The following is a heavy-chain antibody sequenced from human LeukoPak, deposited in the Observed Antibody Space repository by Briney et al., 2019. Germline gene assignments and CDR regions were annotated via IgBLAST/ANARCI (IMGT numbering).Heavy chain of an antibody. CDR1: GDSINTYY. J-gene: IGHJ6*03. Sequence: SETLSLTCTVSGDSINTYYWNWVRQPPGKGLEWIAHIYYTGSASYNPSLMSRAAISVDASKTQFSLSVSSVTAADTAVYYCACGVPQSYSYMDVWGKGTTVAVSS. D-gene: IGHD2-21*01. CDR3: ACGVPQSYSYMDV. V-gene: IGHV4-59*12. CDR2: IYYTGSA.